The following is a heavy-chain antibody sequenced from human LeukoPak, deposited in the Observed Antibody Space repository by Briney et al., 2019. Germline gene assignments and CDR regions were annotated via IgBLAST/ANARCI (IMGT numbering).Heavy chain of an antibody. V-gene: IGHV3-30*02. D-gene: IGHD5-12*01. CDR1: GFTFSRYG. CDR2: IWYDGSNK. Sequence: PGGSLRLSCAPSGFTFSRYGMPWVRQAPGKGLEWVAFIWYDGSNKYYADSVKGRFTISRDNSKNMLYLQMNSLRAEEDTAVYYCAKARRGYDGYDLDYWGQGTLVTVSS. CDR3: AKARRGYDGYDLDY. J-gene: IGHJ4*02.